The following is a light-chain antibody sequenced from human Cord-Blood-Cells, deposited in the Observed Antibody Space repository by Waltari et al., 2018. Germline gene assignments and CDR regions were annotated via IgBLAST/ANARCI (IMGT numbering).Light chain of an antibody. CDR2: GAS. J-gene: IGKJ3*01. CDR1: QSVSSSY. CDR3: QQYGSSPGFT. V-gene: IGKV3-20*01. Sequence: EIVLPQVPGTLSLSSGERANLSCRASQSVSSSYLAWYQQKPGQAPRLLIYGASSRATGIPDRFSGSGSGTDFTLTISRLEPEDFAVYYCQQYGSSPGFTFGPGTKVDIK.